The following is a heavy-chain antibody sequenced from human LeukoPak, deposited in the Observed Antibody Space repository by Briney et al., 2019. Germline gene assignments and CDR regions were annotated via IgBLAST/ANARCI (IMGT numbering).Heavy chain of an antibody. CDR3: ARVGTATVISRLDY. J-gene: IGHJ4*02. CDR1: GGTFSSYA. D-gene: IGHD4-23*01. Sequence: ASVKVSCKASGGTFSSYAISWVRQAPGQGLEWMGRIIPILGIANYAQKFQGRVTITADKSTSTAYMELSSLRSEDTAVYYCARVGTATVISRLDYWGQGTLVSVSS. CDR2: IIPILGIA. V-gene: IGHV1-69*04.